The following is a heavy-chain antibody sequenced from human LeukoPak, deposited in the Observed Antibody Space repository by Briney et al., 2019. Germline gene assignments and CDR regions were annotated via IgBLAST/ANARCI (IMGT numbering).Heavy chain of an antibody. CDR2: MNPNSGNT. J-gene: IGHJ4*02. D-gene: IGHD3-3*01. CDR1: GYTFTSYD. CDR3: ARDWSDFWSGYYTN. V-gene: IGHV1-8*01. Sequence: ASVKVSCKASGYTFTSYDINWVRRATGQGLEWMGWMNPNSGNTGYAQKFQGRVTMTRNTSISTAYMELSSLRSEDTAVYYCARDWSDFWSGYYTNWGQGTLVTVYS.